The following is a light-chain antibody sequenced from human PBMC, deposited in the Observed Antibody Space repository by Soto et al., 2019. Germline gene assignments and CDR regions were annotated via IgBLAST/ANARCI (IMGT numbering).Light chain of an antibody. J-gene: IGLJ1*01. V-gene: IGLV2-14*01. CDR1: SSDVGAYNY. Sequence: QSVLTQPASVSASPGQSITISCTGTSSDVGAYNYVSWHQQHPGKAPTLMIYDVINRPSGVSNRFSGSKSGNTASLTISGLQAEDEADYYCSSYTSSSTLVFGTGTKVTVL. CDR3: SSYTSSSTLV. CDR2: DVI.